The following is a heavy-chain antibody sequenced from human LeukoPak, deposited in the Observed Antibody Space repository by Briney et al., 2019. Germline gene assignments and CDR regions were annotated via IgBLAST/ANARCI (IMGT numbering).Heavy chain of an antibody. CDR1: GGSISSYY. CDR2: IYYGGST. J-gene: IGHJ4*02. Sequence: PSETLSLTCTVSGGSISSYYWSWIRQPPGKGLEWIGYIYYGGSTNYNPSLKSRVTISIDTSKNQFSLKLSSVTAADTAVYYCARLGYSYGVDYWGQGTLVTVSS. V-gene: IGHV4-59*08. CDR3: ARLGYSYGVDY. D-gene: IGHD5-18*01.